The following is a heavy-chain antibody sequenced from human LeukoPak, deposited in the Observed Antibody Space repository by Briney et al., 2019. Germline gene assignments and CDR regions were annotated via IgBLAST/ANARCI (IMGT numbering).Heavy chain of an antibody. J-gene: IGHJ4*02. Sequence: GASVKVSCKTSGYIFTSHFMHWVRQAPGQGLEWMGWINPNSGGTNYAQKFQGWVTMTRDTSISTAYMELSRLRSDDTAVYYCAREWRYCSGGSCYLDYWGQGTLVTVSS. CDR3: AREWRYCSGGSCYLDY. CDR2: INPNSGGT. V-gene: IGHV1-2*04. CDR1: GYIFTSHF. D-gene: IGHD2-15*01.